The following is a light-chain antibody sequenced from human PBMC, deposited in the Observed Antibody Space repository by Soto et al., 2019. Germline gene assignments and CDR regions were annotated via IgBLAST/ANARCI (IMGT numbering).Light chain of an antibody. J-gene: IGLJ2*01. CDR2: DNN. CDR1: SSNIGNNY. Sequence: QSVLTQPPSMSAAPGQKVTISCSGSSSNIGNNYVSWYQQLPGTAPKVLIYDNNQRPSGIPDRFSGSKSGTSATLGITGLQTGDEADYYCGTWDTSLSAVVFGGGTKVTVL. V-gene: IGLV1-51*01. CDR3: GTWDTSLSAVV.